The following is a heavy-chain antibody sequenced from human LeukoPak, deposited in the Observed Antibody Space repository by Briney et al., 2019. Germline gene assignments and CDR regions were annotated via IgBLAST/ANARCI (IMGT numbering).Heavy chain of an antibody. J-gene: IGHJ4*02. CDR2: ISNSGSMI. CDR1: GLTFSNYY. V-gene: IGHV3-48*02. D-gene: IGHD6-19*01. CDR3: ARGPISGWSADY. Sequence: GGSLRLSCAVSGLTFSNYYINWVRQAPGKGLEWVSYISNSGSMIYYADSVKGRFTLSRDNAKNSLYLQMNSLRDEDTAVYYCARGPISGWSADYWGQGTLVTVSS.